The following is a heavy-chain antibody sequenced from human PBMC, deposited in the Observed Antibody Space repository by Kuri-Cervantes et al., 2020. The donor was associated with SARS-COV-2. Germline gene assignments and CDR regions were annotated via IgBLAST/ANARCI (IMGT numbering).Heavy chain of an antibody. J-gene: IGHJ2*01. CDR3: VRGRPTVTTRYFDL. V-gene: IGHV4-34*01. D-gene: IGHD4-17*01. CDR2: INHSGST. CDR1: GGSFSGYY. Sequence: SETLSLTCAVYGGSFSGYYWSWIRQPPGKGLEWIGEINHSGSTTNNPSLKSRVTISVDTSKNQLSLKLTSVTAADTAVYYCVRGRPTVTTRYFDLWGRGTLVTVSS.